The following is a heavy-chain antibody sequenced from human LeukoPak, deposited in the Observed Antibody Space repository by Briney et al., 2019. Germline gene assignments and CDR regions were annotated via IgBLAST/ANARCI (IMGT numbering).Heavy chain of an antibody. V-gene: IGHV4-59*08. Sequence: SETLSLTCTVSGGSISSYYWSWIRQPPGRGLEWIGYIYYSGSTNYNPSLKSRVTISVDTSKNQFSLKLSSVTAADTAVYYCAGGRYYDIFNPWGQGTLVTVSS. CDR1: GGSISSYY. CDR3: AGGRYYDIFNP. CDR2: IYYSGST. J-gene: IGHJ5*02. D-gene: IGHD3-9*01.